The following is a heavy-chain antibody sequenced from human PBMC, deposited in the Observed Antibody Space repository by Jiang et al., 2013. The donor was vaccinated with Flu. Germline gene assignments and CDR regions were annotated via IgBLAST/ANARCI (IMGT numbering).Heavy chain of an antibody. CDR2: INHSGST. Sequence: SETLSLTCAVYGGSFSGYYRSWIRQPPGKGLEWIGEINHSGSTNYNPSLKSRVTISIDTSKNQFSLKLSSVTAADTAVYYCARAPGPFRGYPFDYVGPGTLVTVSS. CDR3: ARAPGPFRGYPFDY. J-gene: IGHJ4*03. D-gene: IGHD3-16*02. CDR1: GGSFSGYY. V-gene: IGHV4-34*01.